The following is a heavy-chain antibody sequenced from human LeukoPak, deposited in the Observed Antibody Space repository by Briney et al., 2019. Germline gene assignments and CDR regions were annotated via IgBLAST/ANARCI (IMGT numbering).Heavy chain of an antibody. CDR2: IGQDGSEK. Sequence: GGSLRLSCAASEFTFSRYWLSWVRQAPGKGLEWVANIGQDGSEKYYVDSVEGRFTISRDNAKNSVYLQMNSLRAEDTAVYFCARYGSGSNYRDPFDSWGQGTLVTVSS. J-gene: IGHJ4*02. V-gene: IGHV3-7*01. CDR3: ARYGSGSNYRDPFDS. CDR1: EFTFSRYW. D-gene: IGHD3-10*01.